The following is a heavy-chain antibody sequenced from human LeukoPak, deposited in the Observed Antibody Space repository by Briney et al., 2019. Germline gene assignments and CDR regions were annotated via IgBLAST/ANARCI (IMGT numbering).Heavy chain of an antibody. CDR1: GFTFSNYA. D-gene: IGHD4-17*01. Sequence: PGGSWRLSCAASGFTFSNYAVTWFRKAPGQGPDWVSAITSGGATRYADSVKSRFSISRDNSKNTLYLQMSSLRAEETAQYFCARDPNGDYRGAFEFWGRGTVVTVCS. CDR3: ARDPNGDYRGAFEF. V-gene: IGHV3-23*01. CDR2: ITSGGAT. J-gene: IGHJ3*01.